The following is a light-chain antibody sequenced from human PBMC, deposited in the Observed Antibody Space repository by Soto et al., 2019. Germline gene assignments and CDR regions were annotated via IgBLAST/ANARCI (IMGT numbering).Light chain of an antibody. CDR1: QSVSSN. Sequence: EIVMTQSPATLSVSPGERATLSCRARQSVSSNLAWYQQKPGQAPRLLIYGAATRATGIPARFSGSRSGTEFTLTISSLQSEDFAVYYCQQYNNWPPITFGQGTRLEIK. CDR3: QQYNNWPPIT. J-gene: IGKJ5*01. CDR2: GAA. V-gene: IGKV3-15*01.